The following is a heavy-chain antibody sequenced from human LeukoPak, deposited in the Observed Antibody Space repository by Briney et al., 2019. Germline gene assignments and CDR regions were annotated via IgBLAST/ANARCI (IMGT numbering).Heavy chain of an antibody. CDR3: ALPPRVTMVRGADDAFDI. J-gene: IGHJ3*02. CDR1: GFTFSSYA. D-gene: IGHD3-10*01. V-gene: IGHV3-23*01. CDR2: ISGSGGST. Sequence: GGSLRLSCAASGFTFSSYAMSWVRQAPGKGLEWVSAISGSGGSTYHADSVKGRFTISRDNSKNTLYLQMNSLRAEDTAVYYCALPPRVTMVRGADDAFDIWGQGTMVTVSS.